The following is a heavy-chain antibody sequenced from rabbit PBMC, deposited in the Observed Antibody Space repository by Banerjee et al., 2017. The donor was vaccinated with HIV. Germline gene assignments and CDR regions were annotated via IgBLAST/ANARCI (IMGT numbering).Heavy chain of an antibody. V-gene: IGHV1S45*01. D-gene: IGHD4-1*01. CDR3: ARAPSSSGWAFNL. CDR1: GFTLSSYW. CDR2: ISGYSGTT. Sequence: QEQLEESGGDLVKPEGSLTLTCTASGFTLSSYWICWVRQAPGKGLEWIVCISGYSGTTWYATWAKGRFTISKTSSTTVTLQMTSLTAADTATYFCARAPSSSGWAFNLWGPGTLVTVS. J-gene: IGHJ4*01.